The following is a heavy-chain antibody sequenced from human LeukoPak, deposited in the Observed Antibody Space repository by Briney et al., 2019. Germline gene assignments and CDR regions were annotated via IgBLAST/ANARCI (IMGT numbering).Heavy chain of an antibody. CDR3: AKGGHSSGWYHDY. V-gene: IGHV4-61*01. D-gene: IGHD6-19*01. CDR1: GGSVGSDNYY. J-gene: IGHJ4*02. Sequence: KPSETLSLTCIVSGGSVGSDNYYWSWIRQPPGRGLEWIGYIYYSGSTNYNPSLKSRITISVDTSKNQFSLKLSSVTAADTAVYYCAKGGHSSGWYHDYWGQGTLVTVSS. CDR2: IYYSGST.